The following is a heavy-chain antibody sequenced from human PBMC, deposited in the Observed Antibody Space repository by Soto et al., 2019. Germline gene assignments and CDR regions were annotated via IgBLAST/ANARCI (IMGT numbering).Heavy chain of an antibody. V-gene: IGHV5-51*01. Sequence: GESLKISCKGSGYSFTSYWIGWVRQMPGKGLEWMGIIYPGDSNTRYSPSFQGQVTISADKSISSAYLQWSSLKASDTAMYYCARQASCSNTACYSVDYWGQGTLVTVSS. D-gene: IGHD2-2*02. J-gene: IGHJ4*02. CDR3: ARQASCSNTACYSVDY. CDR1: GYSFTSYW. CDR2: IYPGDSNT.